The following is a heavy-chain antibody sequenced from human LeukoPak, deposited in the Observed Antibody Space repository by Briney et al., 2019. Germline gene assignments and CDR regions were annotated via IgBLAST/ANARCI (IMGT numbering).Heavy chain of an antibody. D-gene: IGHD6-6*01. V-gene: IGHV4-39*01. CDR2: IYYSGGT. CDR3: ARRLSTYSSSPYFDY. Sequence: SETLSLTCTVSGGSISSSSYYWGWIRQPPGKGLEWIGSIYYSGGTYYNPSLKSRVTISVDTSKNQFSLKLSSVTAADTAVYYCARRLSTYSSSPYFDYWGQGTLVTVSS. CDR1: GGSISSSSYY. J-gene: IGHJ4*02.